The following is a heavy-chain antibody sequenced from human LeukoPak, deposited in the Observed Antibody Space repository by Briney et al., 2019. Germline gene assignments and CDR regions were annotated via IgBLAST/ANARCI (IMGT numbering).Heavy chain of an antibody. CDR3: ARGSKFGRRVNYYYMDV. CDR2: MNPNSGNT. Sequence: ASVKVSCKASGYTFTTYDITWVRQATGQGLEWMGWMNPNSGNTAYAQKFQGRVTITRNTSISTAYMELSSLRSEDTAVYYCARGSKFGRRVNYYYMDVWGKGTTVTVSS. V-gene: IGHV1-8*03. D-gene: IGHD3-10*01. CDR1: GYTFTTYD. J-gene: IGHJ6*03.